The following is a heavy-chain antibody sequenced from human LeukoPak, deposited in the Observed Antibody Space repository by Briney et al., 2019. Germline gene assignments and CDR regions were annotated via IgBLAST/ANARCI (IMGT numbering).Heavy chain of an antibody. J-gene: IGHJ5*02. CDR1: GGSLSGYY. CDR3: ARADTVTTRWFDP. CDR2: IYTSGST. D-gene: IGHD4-17*01. Sequence: SETLSLTCTVSGGSLSGYYWSWLRQPAGKGLEWIGRIYTSGSTNYNPSLKSRVTISLDTSKNQFSLKLSSVTAADTAVYYCARADTVTTRWFDPWGQGTLVTVSS. V-gene: IGHV4-4*07.